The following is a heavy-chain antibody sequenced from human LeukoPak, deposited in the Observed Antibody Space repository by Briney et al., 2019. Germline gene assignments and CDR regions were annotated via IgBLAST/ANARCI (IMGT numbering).Heavy chain of an antibody. D-gene: IGHD3-9*01. CDR1: GFTFSTYW. V-gene: IGHV3-74*01. CDR3: AKGDPPTYYDILTGQDY. J-gene: IGHJ4*02. Sequence: PGGSLRLSCAASGFTFSTYWMHWVRQAPGKGLVWVSRINGDGSSTNYADSVKGRSTISRDNPKNTLYLQLNSLRAEDTAVYYCAKGDPPTYYDILTGQDYWGQGTLVTVSS. CDR2: INGDGSST.